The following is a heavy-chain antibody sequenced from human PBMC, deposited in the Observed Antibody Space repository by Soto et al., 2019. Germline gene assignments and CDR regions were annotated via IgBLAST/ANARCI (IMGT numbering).Heavy chain of an antibody. V-gene: IGHV1-69*13. Sequence: EASVKVSCKASGGTFSSYAISWVRQAPGQGLEWMGGIIPIFGTANYARKFQGRVTITADESTSTAYMELSSLRSEDTAVYYCAFTWIQRSYYGMDVWGQGTTVTVSS. J-gene: IGHJ6*02. CDR2: IIPIFGTA. D-gene: IGHD5-18*01. CDR3: AFTWIQRSYYGMDV. CDR1: GGTFSSYA.